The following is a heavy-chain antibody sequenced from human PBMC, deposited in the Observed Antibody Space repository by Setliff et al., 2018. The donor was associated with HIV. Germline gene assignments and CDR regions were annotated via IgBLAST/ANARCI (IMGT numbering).Heavy chain of an antibody. CDR2: INPYSGNT. D-gene: IGHD3-22*01. CDR3: VRGISDSSGFWYPHGDS. J-gene: IGHJ5*01. CDR1: GYTFTSYD. V-gene: IGHV1-8*01. Sequence: ASVKVSCKASGYTFTSYDINWVRQATGHGLEWMGWINPYSGNTGYAQKFQGIVTMTRETSTSTAYLELSNLRAEDTAVYYCVRGISDSSGFWYPHGDSWEQGTLVTVSS.